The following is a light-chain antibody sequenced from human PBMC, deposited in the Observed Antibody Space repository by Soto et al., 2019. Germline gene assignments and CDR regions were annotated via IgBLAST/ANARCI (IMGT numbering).Light chain of an antibody. J-gene: IGKJ1*01. CDR3: QQYNNWPLPT. CDR1: QSVSSN. CDR2: GAS. Sequence: EIVMTQSPATLSVSPGERATLSCRASQSVSSNFAWYQQKPGQAPRLLIYGASTRATGIPARFSGSGSGTEFTLTISSLQSEDFAVYYCQQYNNWPLPTFGQGTKVEIK. V-gene: IGKV3-15*01.